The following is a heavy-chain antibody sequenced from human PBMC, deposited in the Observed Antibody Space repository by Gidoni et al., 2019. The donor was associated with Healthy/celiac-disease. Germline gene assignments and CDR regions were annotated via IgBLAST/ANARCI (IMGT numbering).Heavy chain of an antibody. Sequence: QLQLQESGPGLVKPSETLSLTRPVSGGSIRSSSYYWCWIRQPPGKGLEWIGSIYYSASTYYNPSLNSRVTISVDTSKNQFSLKLSSVTAADTAVCYCARPNSSSWSVRGQYFQHWGQGTLVTVSS. D-gene: IGHD6-13*01. CDR3: ARPNSSSWSVRGQYFQH. CDR1: GGSIRSSSYY. CDR2: IYYSAST. V-gene: IGHV4-39*01. J-gene: IGHJ1*01.